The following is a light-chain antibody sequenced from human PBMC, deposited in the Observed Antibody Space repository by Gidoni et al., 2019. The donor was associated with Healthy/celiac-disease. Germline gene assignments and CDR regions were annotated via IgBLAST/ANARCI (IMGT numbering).Light chain of an antibody. Sequence: HSAPTPPASPSGSPGQSITLSCTGTTSDVGGYNYVSRYQPHPGTAPKLMIYDVSNRPSGVSNRFSGSKSGNTASLTISGLQAEDEADYYCSSYTSSSTWVFGGGTKLTVL. V-gene: IGLV2-14*03. CDR1: TSDVGGYNY. J-gene: IGLJ3*02. CDR3: SSYTSSSTWV. CDR2: DVS.